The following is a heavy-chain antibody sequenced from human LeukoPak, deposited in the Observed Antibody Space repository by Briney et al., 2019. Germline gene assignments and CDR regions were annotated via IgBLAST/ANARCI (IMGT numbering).Heavy chain of an antibody. V-gene: IGHV4-4*07. CDR3: ARTRGPAAIRDSYYFDY. J-gene: IGHJ4*02. D-gene: IGHD2-2*02. Sequence: TSETLSLTCTVSGGSISSYYWSWIRQPAGKGLEWIGRIYTSGSTNYNPSLKSRVTMSVDTSKNQFSLKLSSVTAADTAVYYCARTRGPAAIRDSYYFDYWGQGTLVTVSS. CDR1: GGSISSYY. CDR2: IYTSGST.